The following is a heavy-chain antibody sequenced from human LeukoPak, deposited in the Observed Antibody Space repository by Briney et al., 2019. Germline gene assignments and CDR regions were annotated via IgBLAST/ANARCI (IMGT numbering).Heavy chain of an antibody. CDR1: GGSISDYC. D-gene: IGHD3-10*01. CDR3: ARESNYHGSGTGWFDP. J-gene: IGHJ5*02. CDR2: IYITGST. V-gene: IGHV4-4*07. Sequence: SETLSLTCTVSGGSISDYCWSWIRQSAGKGLEWIGRIYITGSTNYNPSLRSRVSMSLDTSKNQLSLKLSSVTAADTAVYYCARESNYHGSGTGWFDPWGQGTLVTVSS.